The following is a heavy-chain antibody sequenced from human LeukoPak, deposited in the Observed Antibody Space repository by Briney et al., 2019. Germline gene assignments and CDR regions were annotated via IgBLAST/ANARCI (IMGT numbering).Heavy chain of an antibody. J-gene: IGHJ4*02. D-gene: IGHD5-18*01. CDR2: ITSSSSYI. CDR3: AKGDKPVTSMVYFDS. CDR1: GFTFSSYN. Sequence: GGSLRLSCAASGFTFSSYNMNWVRQAPGKGLEWVSSITSSSSYIYYADSVKGRFTISRDNAKNSLYLQINSLRAEDTAVYYCAKGDKPVTSMVYFDSWGQGTLVTVSS. V-gene: IGHV3-21*04.